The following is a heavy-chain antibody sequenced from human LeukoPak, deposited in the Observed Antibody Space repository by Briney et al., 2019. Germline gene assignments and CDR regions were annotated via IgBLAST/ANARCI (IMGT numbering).Heavy chain of an antibody. Sequence: PGGSLRLSCAASGFTFSRYEMNWVRQAPGKGLEWVSYISSSSSTVYYADSLKGRFTISRDNAKNSLYLQMNSLRDEDTAVYYCARAQTYYGSGSYLYWGQGTLVTVSS. CDR2: ISSSSSTV. CDR1: GFTFSRYE. CDR3: ARAQTYYGSGSYLY. J-gene: IGHJ4*02. V-gene: IGHV3-48*02. D-gene: IGHD3-10*01.